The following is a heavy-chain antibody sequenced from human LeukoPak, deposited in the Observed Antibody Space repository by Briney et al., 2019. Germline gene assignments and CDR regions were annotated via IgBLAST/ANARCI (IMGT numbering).Heavy chain of an antibody. Sequence: GGSLRLSCAASGFTVSDNYMSWVRQAPGKGLEWVSVFYSGGSTRYADSVKGRFTISRDNSKTTLYLQLNSLRAEDPSVYFCASSSWSSEYFHYWGQGTLVTVSS. J-gene: IGHJ1*01. D-gene: IGHD6-13*01. CDR1: GFTVSDNY. CDR2: FYSGGST. V-gene: IGHV3-66*01. CDR3: ASSSWSSEYFHY.